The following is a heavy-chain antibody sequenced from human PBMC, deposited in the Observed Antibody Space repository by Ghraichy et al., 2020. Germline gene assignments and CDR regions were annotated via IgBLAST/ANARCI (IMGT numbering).Heavy chain of an antibody. D-gene: IGHD2-21*01. Sequence: ESLNISCAASKFTFKHYAMSWVRRAPGKGLEWVSAVKSSGDNTYYADSVKGRFTISRDNSNNTLHLQMDSLRAEDTAVYYCARTIAGYFDYWGQGALVTVSS. CDR2: VKSSGDNT. CDR3: ARTIAGYFDY. V-gene: IGHV3-23*05. J-gene: IGHJ4*02. CDR1: KFTFKHYA.